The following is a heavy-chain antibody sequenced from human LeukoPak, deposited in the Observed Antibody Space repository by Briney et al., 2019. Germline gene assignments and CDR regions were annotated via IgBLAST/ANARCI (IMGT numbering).Heavy chain of an antibody. Sequence: GGSLRLSCAASGLTVSSNYMSWVRQVPGKGLEWVSVLYTGGNTYYADSVKGRFTISRDNSKDTLFLQMNSLRAEDTAIYYCARDMQLSTWGLGTMVTVSS. D-gene: IGHD3-16*02. V-gene: IGHV3-66*01. J-gene: IGHJ3*01. CDR1: GLTVSSNY. CDR2: LYTGGNT. CDR3: ARDMQLST.